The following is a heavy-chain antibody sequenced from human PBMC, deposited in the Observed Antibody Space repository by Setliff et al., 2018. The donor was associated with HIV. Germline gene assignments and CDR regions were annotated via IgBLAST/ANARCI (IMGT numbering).Heavy chain of an antibody. CDR1: GGSMSSYY. CDR3: ARSTYYYGSGKGSGWFDP. D-gene: IGHD3-10*01. J-gene: IGHJ5*02. CDR2: IYYTGST. V-gene: IGHV4-59*08. Sequence: SETLSLTCTVSGGSMSSYYWSWIRQPPGKGLEWIGSIYYTGSTDYNPSLMSRVTISLDRSKNQFSLKLSSVTAADTAVYYCARSTYYYGSGKGSGWFDPWGQGTLVTVSS.